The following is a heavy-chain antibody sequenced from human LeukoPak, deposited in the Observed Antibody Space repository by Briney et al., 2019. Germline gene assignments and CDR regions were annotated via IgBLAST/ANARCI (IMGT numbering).Heavy chain of an antibody. CDR3: ASDRGAYYDSSGYTIDY. D-gene: IGHD3-22*01. CDR1: GFTFSSYE. J-gene: IGHJ4*02. CDR2: ISSSGSTR. Sequence: GGSLRLSCAASGFTFSSYEMNWVRQAPGKGLEWVSYISSSGSTRYYADSVKGRFTISRDNAKNSLYLQLNSLRAEDTAVYYCASDRGAYYDSSGYTIDYWGQGTLVTVSS. V-gene: IGHV3-48*03.